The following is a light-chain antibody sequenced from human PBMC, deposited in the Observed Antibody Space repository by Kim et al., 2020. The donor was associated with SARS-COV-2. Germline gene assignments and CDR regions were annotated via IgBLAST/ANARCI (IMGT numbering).Light chain of an antibody. CDR2: EAA. V-gene: IGKV3-11*01. J-gene: IGKJ4*01. Sequence: PRDTATPACMASAYIVISLASYQQTPGQDPSLLIYEAAVRAAGFPDTLSGSVSGTDFTLTIGSLAPEDFAIYYCLQRCSWPPALTFGGGTKVYIK. CDR1: AYIVIS. CDR3: LQRCSWPPALT.